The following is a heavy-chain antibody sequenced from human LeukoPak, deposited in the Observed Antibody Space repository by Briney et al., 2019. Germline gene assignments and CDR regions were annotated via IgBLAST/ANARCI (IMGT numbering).Heavy chain of an antibody. V-gene: IGHV1-46*01. CDR3: ARFGGSAPQFDY. CDR2: INPSGGST. CDR1: GYTFTSYY. D-gene: IGHD3-10*01. J-gene: IGHJ4*02. Sequence: ASVNVSCKASGYTFTSYYMHWVRQAPGQGLEWMGIINPSGGSTSYAQKFQGRVTMTRDTSTSTVYMELSSLRSEDTAVYYCARFGGSAPQFDYWGQGTLVTVSS.